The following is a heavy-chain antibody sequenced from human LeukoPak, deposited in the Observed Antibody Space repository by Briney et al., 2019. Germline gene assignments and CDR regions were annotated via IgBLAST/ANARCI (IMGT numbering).Heavy chain of an antibody. CDR2: INHSGST. D-gene: IGHD1-26*01. CDR1: GGSFSGYY. CDR3: ARHSGSYYDNYDY. Sequence: PSETLSLTCAVYGGSFSGYYWSWIRQPPGKGLEWIGEINHSGSTNYNPSLKSRVTISVDTSKNQFSLKLNSMTATDTAVYYCARHSGSYYDNYDYWGQGTLVTVSS. J-gene: IGHJ4*02. V-gene: IGHV4-34*01.